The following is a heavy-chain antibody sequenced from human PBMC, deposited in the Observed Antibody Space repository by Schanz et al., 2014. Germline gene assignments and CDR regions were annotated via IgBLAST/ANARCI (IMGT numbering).Heavy chain of an antibody. D-gene: IGHD2-2*01. CDR2: IYYRGNT. CDR1: GDSISSAY. J-gene: IGHJ4*02. Sequence: QVQLQESGPGLVEPSQTLSLTCTVSGDSISSAYWSWIRQHPGKGLEWIGFIYYRGNTYYNPSLKSRVSISLDPSKNQFSLRLSSVTAADTAIYYCSRGECSSASCHEVAPPDDWGQGTLVTVSS. CDR3: SRGECSSASCHEVAPPDD. V-gene: IGHV4-31*03.